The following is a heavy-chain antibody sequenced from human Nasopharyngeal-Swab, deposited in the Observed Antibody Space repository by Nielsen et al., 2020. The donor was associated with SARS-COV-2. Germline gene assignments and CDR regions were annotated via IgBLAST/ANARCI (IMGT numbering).Heavy chain of an antibody. D-gene: IGHD3-9*01. CDR2: IWYDGSNK. J-gene: IGHJ6*03. V-gene: IGHV3-33*01. CDR3: ARDPNFDPSGNMDV. CDR1: GFTFSSYG. Sequence: GESLKISCAASGFTFSSYGMHWVRQAPGKGLAWVAVIWYDGSNKYYADSVKGRFTISRDNSKNTLYLQMNSLRAEDTAVYYCARDPNFDPSGNMDVWGKGTTVTVSS.